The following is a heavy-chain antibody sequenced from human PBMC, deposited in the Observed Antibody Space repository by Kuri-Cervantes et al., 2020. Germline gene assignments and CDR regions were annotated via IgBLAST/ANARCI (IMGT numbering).Heavy chain of an antibody. J-gene: IGHJ6*03. CDR3: ATYQPPNCSGGSCYQDYYYYYYMDV. Sequence: ASVKVSCKASGYTFTSYYMHWVRQAPGQGLEWMGIINPSGGSTSYAQKFQGRVTMTRDTSTSTVYMELSSLRSEDTAVYYCATYQPPNCSGGSCYQDYYYYYYMDVWGKGTTVTVSS. V-gene: IGHV1-46*01. D-gene: IGHD2-15*01. CDR2: INPSGGST. CDR1: GYTFTSYY.